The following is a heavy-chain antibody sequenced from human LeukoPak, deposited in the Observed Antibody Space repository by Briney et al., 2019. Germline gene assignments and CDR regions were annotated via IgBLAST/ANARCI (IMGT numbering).Heavy chain of an antibody. J-gene: IGHJ5*02. Sequence: SETLSLTCTVSGGSISSSSYYWGWIRQPPGKGLEWIGSIYYSGSTYYNPSLKSRVTISVDTSKNQLSLKLSSVPAADTAVYYWARAPYSSASTWFDPWGQGTLDTVSS. V-gene: IGHV4-39*07. CDR3: ARAPYSSASTWFDP. CDR2: IYYSGST. D-gene: IGHD6-25*01. CDR1: GGSISSSSYY.